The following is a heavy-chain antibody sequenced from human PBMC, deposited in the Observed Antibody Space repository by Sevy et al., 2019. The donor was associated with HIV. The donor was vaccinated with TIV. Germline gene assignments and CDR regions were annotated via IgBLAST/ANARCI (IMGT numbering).Heavy chain of an antibody. V-gene: IGHV4-59*08. CDR3: ARRNDFDI. J-gene: IGHJ3*02. CDR1: GGSINSDH. Sequence: SETLSLTCTVSGGSINSDHWNWIRQPPGKGLEWIGYVYYTGGPNYNPSLKNRVTISVDRTKNQFSRKLTSVTAADTAVYYCARRNDFDIWGQGTMVTVSS. CDR2: VYYTGGP.